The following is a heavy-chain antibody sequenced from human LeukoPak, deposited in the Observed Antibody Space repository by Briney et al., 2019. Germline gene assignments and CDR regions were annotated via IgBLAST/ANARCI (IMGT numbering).Heavy chain of an antibody. J-gene: IGHJ4*02. V-gene: IGHV3-66*01. D-gene: IGHD3-16*01. Sequence: GGSLRLSCAASGFTVNRNYMIWVRQAPGKGLECVSVIYSGGTTWYADSVKGRFTISRDTNTLYLQMNSLRAEDTAVYYCARLRLGEFPFDYWGQGTLVTVSS. CDR2: IYSGGTT. CDR3: ARLRLGEFPFDY. CDR1: GFTVNRNY.